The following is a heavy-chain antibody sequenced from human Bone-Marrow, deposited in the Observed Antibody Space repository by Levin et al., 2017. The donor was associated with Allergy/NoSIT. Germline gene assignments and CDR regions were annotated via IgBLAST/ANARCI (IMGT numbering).Heavy chain of an antibody. Sequence: LSLTCAASGFTLRSYEMNWVRQAPGKGLEWISYISSSSSSMYYVDSVKGRFTISRDNAKNSLYLQMHSLRAEDTAVYFCARATSSWYPIDYWGQGTLVTVSS. CDR3: ARATSSWYPIDY. D-gene: IGHD6-13*01. V-gene: IGHV3-48*03. CDR2: ISSSSSSM. J-gene: IGHJ4*02. CDR1: GFTLRSYE.